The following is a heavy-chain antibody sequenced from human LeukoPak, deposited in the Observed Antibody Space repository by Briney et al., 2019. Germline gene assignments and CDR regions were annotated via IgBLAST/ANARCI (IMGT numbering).Heavy chain of an antibody. CDR2: IYYSGST. J-gene: IGHJ4*02. V-gene: IGHV4-61*08. CDR3: ARAIGGSDWLGVFDY. Sequence: SETLSLTCTVSGGSISSGDYYWSWIRQPPGKGLEWIGYIYYSGSTNYNPSLKSRVTISVDTSKNQFSLKLSSVTAADTAVYYCARAIGGSDWLGVFDYWGQGTLVTVSS. CDR1: GGSISSGDYY. D-gene: IGHD6-19*01.